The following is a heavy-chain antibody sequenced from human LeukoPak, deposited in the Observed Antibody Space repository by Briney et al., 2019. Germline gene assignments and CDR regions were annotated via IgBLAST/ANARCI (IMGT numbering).Heavy chain of an antibody. CDR2: ISGSGGST. CDR3: AKDRGFSVGATHVDY. D-gene: IGHD1-26*01. V-gene: IGHV3-23*01. CDR1: GFTFSSYA. Sequence: GGSLRLSCAASGFTFSSYAMSWVRQAPGKGLEWVSAISGSGGSTYYADSVKGRFTTSRDNSKNTLYLQMNSLRAEDTAVYYCAKDRGFSVGATHVDYWGQGTLVTVSS. J-gene: IGHJ4*02.